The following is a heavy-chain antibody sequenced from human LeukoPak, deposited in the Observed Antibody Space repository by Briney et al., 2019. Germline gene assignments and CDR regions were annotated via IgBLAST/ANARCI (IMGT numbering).Heavy chain of an antibody. V-gene: IGHV4-59*08. CDR3: ARHRFASPLDS. Sequence: TSQTLSLTCTVSGVSSSSSYWSWIRQPPGKGLEWIGYIFYTGDSNHNPSFKSRVSISLDTSKDQISLKLSSVTAADTAVYYCARHRFASPLDSWGQGTLVTVSS. D-gene: IGHD2-21*01. CDR1: GVSSSSSY. CDR2: IFYTGDS. J-gene: IGHJ4*02.